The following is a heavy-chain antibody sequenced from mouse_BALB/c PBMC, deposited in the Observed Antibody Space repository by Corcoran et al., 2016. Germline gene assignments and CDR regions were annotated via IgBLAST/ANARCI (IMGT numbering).Heavy chain of an antibody. D-gene: IGHD1-1*01. CDR3: ARKGIYGSTSWCAY. CDR1: GYTFTNYG. J-gene: IGHJ3*01. V-gene: IGHV9-3-1*01. CDR2: INTYTGEP. Sequence: QIQLVQSGPELKKPGETVKISCKASGYTFTNYGMNWVKQAPGKGLKWMGWINTYTGEPTYADDFKGRFAFSLETSASTAYLQINNLKNEDTATYFCARKGIYGSTSWCAYWGQGTLVTVSA.